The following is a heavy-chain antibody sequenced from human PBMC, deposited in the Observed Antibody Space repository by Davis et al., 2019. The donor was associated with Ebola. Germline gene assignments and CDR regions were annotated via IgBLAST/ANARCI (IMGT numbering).Heavy chain of an antibody. J-gene: IGHJ5*02. D-gene: IGHD6-19*01. CDR3: ARHGQQWLINNWFDP. CDR2: VYYNGGT. Sequence: SETLSLTCTVFGGSISSYYWSWIRQPPGKGLEWIGYVYYNGGTNYNPSLKSRVTISLDTSENQFSLKLSSVTAADTAVYFCARHGQQWLINNWFDPWGQGTLVTVSS. V-gene: IGHV4-59*08. CDR1: GGSISSYY.